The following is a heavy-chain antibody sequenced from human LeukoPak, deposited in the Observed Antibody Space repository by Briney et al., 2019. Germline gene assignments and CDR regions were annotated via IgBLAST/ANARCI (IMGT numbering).Heavy chain of an antibody. Sequence: GGSLRLSCAASGFTFSSYWMSWVRQAPGKGLEWVANIKQDGSEKYYVDSVKGRFTISRDNAKNSLYLQMNSLRAEDTAVYYCARGAKYYDFWSGYYVDAGWFDPWGQGTLVTVSS. D-gene: IGHD3-3*01. CDR2: IKQDGSEK. CDR1: GFTFSSYW. CDR3: ARGAKYYDFWSGYYVDAGWFDP. V-gene: IGHV3-7*03. J-gene: IGHJ5*02.